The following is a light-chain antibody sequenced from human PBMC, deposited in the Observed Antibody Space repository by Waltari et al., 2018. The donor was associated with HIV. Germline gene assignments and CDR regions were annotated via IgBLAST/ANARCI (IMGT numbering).Light chain of an antibody. CDR1: RDIGKF. J-gene: IGKJ5*01. Sequence: DIHMTQSPSSLSANVGDGVFITCRASRDIGKFLVWYQKTPGSAPKLLTVDSFKLHSGTPSRFVARGSGTDFSLTITNVQPEDFGTFYCQQSHSNPITFGQGTRLDFK. V-gene: IGKV1-39*01. CDR3: QQSHSNPIT. CDR2: DSF.